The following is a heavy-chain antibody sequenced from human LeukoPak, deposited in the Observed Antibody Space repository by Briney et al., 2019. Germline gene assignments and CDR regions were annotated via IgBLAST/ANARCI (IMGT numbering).Heavy chain of an antibody. Sequence: GGSLRLSCAVSGFTFSSSWMHWVRQAPGKGLVWVSHIKTDGSTTAYADSVKGRFTISRDNAKNTLYLQMNSLRAEDTGVYYCMTGYCTNGVCYNFDYWGQGTLVTVSS. CDR1: GFTFSSSW. CDR3: MTGYCTNGVCYNFDY. D-gene: IGHD2-8*01. J-gene: IGHJ4*02. V-gene: IGHV3-74*01. CDR2: IKTDGSTT.